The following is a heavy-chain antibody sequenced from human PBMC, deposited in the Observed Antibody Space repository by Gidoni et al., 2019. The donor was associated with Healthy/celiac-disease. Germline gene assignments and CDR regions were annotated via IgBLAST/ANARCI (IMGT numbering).Heavy chain of an antibody. J-gene: IGHJ5*02. D-gene: IGHD3-10*01. V-gene: IGHV4-31*03. CDR2: IYYSGST. CDR3: AREATVRGKGWFDP. Sequence: QLQLPESGPVLVKPSQTLSLPCPVSRGSISSGGYYWSWLRQHPGKGLEWIGYIYYSGSTNYNPSLKSRVTISVDTSKNQFSLKQSSVTAAETAVDYCAREATVRGKGWFDPWGQGTLVTVSS. CDR1: RGSISSGGYY.